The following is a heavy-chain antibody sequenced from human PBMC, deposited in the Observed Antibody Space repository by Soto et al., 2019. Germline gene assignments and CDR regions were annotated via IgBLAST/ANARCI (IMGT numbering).Heavy chain of an antibody. J-gene: IGHJ4*02. Sequence: QVQLVQSGGEVKKPGASVKVSCKASGYTFTTYGISWVRQAPGQGLEWMGWISVYNGNTKYAQKLQDRVTLTTDTPATTAYMELRSLRSDDTAVYYCARDTAMVTRGFDYWGQGTLVTVSS. D-gene: IGHD5-18*01. CDR3: ARDTAMVTRGFDY. CDR2: ISVYNGNT. CDR1: GYTFTTYG. V-gene: IGHV1-18*01.